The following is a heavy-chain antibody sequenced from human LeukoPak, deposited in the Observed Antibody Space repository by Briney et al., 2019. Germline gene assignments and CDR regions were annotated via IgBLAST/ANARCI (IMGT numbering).Heavy chain of an antibody. CDR1: GFTFSSYG. CDR3: ATDSNPFDF. V-gene: IGHV3-33*01. J-gene: IGHJ4*02. Sequence: GGSLRLSCAASGFTFSSYGMHWVRQAPGKGLEWVAVIWYDGSNKYYADSVRGRFTISRDNSKNKVFLQMNSLRAEDTAIYFCATDSNPFDFWGQGTLVTVSS. D-gene: IGHD6-13*01. CDR2: IWYDGSNK.